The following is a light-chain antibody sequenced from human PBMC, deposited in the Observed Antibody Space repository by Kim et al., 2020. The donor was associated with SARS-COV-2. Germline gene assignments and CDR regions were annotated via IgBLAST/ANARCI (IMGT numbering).Light chain of an antibody. Sequence: GNKYVCWYQLKPGQSPVLVLHQDNKRPSGIPERFSGSNSGNTATLTISGTQAMDESDFYCQAWDSGSMVFGGGTQLTVL. CDR2: QDN. J-gene: IGLJ2*01. CDR1: GNKY. CDR3: QAWDSGSMV. V-gene: IGLV3-1*01.